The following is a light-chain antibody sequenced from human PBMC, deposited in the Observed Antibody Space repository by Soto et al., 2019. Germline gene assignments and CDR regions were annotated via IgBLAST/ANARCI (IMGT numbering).Light chain of an antibody. CDR2: DVT. CDR3: SSYAGTYTWV. J-gene: IGLJ3*02. V-gene: IGLV2-11*01. Sequence: QSALTQPRSVSGSPGQSVTISCTGTNSDVGGYNYVSWYQQHPGKAPALMIYDVTKRPSGVPDRFSGSKSGNTASLTISGLQAEDEADYYCSSYAGTYTWVFGGGTKLTVL. CDR1: NSDVGGYNY.